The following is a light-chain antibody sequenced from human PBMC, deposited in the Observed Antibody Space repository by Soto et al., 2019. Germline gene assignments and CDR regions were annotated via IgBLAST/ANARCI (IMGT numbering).Light chain of an antibody. J-gene: IGKJ3*01. CDR3: QQYNNWPFT. Sequence: EIVMTQSPATLSVSPGERATLSCRASQSVSSNLAWYQQKPGQAPRLLIYGASTRATGIPARFSGSGSGTDFTLTIGSLQSEDFAVYYCQQYNNWPFTFGPGTKVDIK. CDR2: GAS. V-gene: IGKV3-15*01. CDR1: QSVSSN.